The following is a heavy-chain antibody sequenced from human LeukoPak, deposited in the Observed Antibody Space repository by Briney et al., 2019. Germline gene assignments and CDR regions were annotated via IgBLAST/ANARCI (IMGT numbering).Heavy chain of an antibody. CDR2: ISGSGGST. V-gene: IGHV3-23*01. CDR1: GFTFSSYA. J-gene: IGHJ4*02. CDR3: AKNWASSTSCYYY. Sequence: GGSLRLSCAASGFTFSSYAMSWVRQAPGKGLEWVSAISGSGGSTYYADSVKGRFTISRDNSKNALYLQMNSLRAEDTAVYYCAKNWASSTSCYYYWGQGTLVTVSS. D-gene: IGHD2-2*01.